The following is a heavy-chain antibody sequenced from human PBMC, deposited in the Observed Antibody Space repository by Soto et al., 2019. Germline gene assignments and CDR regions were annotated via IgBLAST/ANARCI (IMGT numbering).Heavy chain of an antibody. CDR1: EFTFDKYY. V-gene: IGHV3-7*01. CDR3: ARGNWNYYYGFDV. J-gene: IGHJ6*02. D-gene: IGHD1-20*01. Sequence: GSLRLSCAASEFTFDKYYMTWVRQAPWKGPEWVANIKPDGSEQYYVDSVKGRFTISRDNANNSLYLQMNSLRAEDTAVYFCARGNWNYYYGFDVWGQGTTVTVSS. CDR2: IKPDGSEQ.